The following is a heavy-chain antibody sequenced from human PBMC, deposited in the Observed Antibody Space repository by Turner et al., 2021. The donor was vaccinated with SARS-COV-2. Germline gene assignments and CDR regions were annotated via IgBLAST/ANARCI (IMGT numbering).Heavy chain of an antibody. D-gene: IGHD2-15*01. J-gene: IGHJ4*02. Sequence: EVQLVESGGGLIQPGGSLRLSCAASEFTVSSNYMSWVRQAPGKGLEWVSVIYSGGSTYYADPVKGRFTISRDNSKNTLYLQMNSLRAEDTAVYYCARDLGGLRFDYWGQGTLVTVSS. CDR1: EFTVSSNY. CDR2: IYSGGST. V-gene: IGHV3-53*01. CDR3: ARDLGGLRFDY.